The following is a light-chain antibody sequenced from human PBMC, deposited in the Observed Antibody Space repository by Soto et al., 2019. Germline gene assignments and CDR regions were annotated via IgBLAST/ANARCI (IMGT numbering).Light chain of an antibody. V-gene: IGKV3D-15*01. CDR2: DAS. CDR1: QSVGSK. Sequence: VLTQSPGTLSLSPGERATLSCRASQSVGSKLAWYQQRPGQAPRLLIYDASNRATGIPARFSGSGSGTEFSLTISSLQSEDFAVYSCQQYGDWPGAFGGGTKVDIK. J-gene: IGKJ4*01. CDR3: QQYGDWPGA.